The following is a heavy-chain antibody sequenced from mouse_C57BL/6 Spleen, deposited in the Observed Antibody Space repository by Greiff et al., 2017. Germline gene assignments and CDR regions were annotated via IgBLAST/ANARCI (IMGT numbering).Heavy chain of an antibody. Sequence: EVKVEESGEGLVKPGGSLKLSCAASGFTFSSYAMSWVRQTPEKRLEWVAYISSGGDYIYYADTVKGRFTISRDNARNTLYLQMSSLKSEDTAMYYCTRDPGDYGSSYPYYYAMDDWGQGTSVTVSS. CDR2: ISSGGDYI. J-gene: IGHJ4*01. CDR3: TRDPGDYGSSYPYYYAMDD. CDR1: GFTFSSYA. V-gene: IGHV5-9-1*02. D-gene: IGHD1-1*01.